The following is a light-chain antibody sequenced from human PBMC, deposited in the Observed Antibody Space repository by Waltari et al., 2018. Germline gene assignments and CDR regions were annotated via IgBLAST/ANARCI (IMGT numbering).Light chain of an antibody. V-gene: IGKV3-11*01. CDR3: QQRATWPPAFT. J-gene: IGKJ3*01. CDR1: QSVSKY. CDR2: DIS. Sequence: EIVLTQSPATLSLSPGERATLSCRASQSVSKYLAWYQQKPGQAPRLLIYDISNRATGIPARFSGSGSGTDFTLTISSLEPEDFAVYYCQQRATWPPAFTFGPVTKLDIK.